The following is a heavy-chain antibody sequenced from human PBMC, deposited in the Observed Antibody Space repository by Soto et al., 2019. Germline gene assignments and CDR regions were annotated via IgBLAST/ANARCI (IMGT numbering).Heavy chain of an antibody. CDR2: ISSSSSTI. D-gene: IGHD4-17*01. V-gene: IGHV3-48*01. J-gene: IGHJ6*02. Sequence: PGGSLRLSCAASGFTFSSYSMNWVRQAPGKGLEWVSYISSSSSTIYYADSVKGRFTISRDNAKNSLYLQMNSLRAEDTAVYYCASEEGSYGDYVWATYYYYGMDVWGQGTTVTVSS. CDR1: GFTFSSYS. CDR3: ASEEGSYGDYVWATYYYYGMDV.